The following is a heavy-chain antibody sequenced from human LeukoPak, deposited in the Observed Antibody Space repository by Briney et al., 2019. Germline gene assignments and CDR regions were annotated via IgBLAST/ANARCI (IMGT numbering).Heavy chain of an antibody. CDR3: ARVTEWNDFDY. CDR1: DASFSGYY. Sequence: SETLSLTCAVYDASFSGYYWIWIRQPPGKGLEWIGEINHSGSTNYNPSLKSRVTLSIDTSKNQFSLKLTSVTAADSAVYYCARVTEWNDFDYWGQGTLVTVSS. J-gene: IGHJ4*02. V-gene: IGHV4-34*01. CDR2: INHSGST. D-gene: IGHD1-1*01.